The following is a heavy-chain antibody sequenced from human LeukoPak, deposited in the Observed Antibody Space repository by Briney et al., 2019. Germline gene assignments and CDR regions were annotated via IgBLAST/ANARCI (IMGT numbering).Heavy chain of an antibody. CDR2: IRSETDGGAT. J-gene: IGHJ4*02. V-gene: IGHV3-15*01. CDR1: GFTFANAW. D-gene: IGHD1-26*01. CDR3: TTDRLWAAH. Sequence: GGSLRLSCAASGFTFANAWMAWVRQVPGKGLEWLGRIRSETDGGATTYAPPVRDRFTISRGDSENILYLEVNNLKTEDTGIYFCTTDRLWAAHWGQGTLVTVSS.